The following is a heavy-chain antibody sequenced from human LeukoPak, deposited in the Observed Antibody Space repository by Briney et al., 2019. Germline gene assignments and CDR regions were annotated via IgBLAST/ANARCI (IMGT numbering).Heavy chain of an antibody. J-gene: IGHJ4*02. CDR2: ISGSGGST. CDR1: GFTFSSYS. D-gene: IGHD3-10*01. Sequence: GGSLRLSCAASGFTFSSYSMNWVRQAPGKGLEWVSAISGSGGSTYYADSVKGRFTISRDNSKNTLYLQMNSLRAEDTAVYYCARARYMVRGVFDYWGQGTLVTVSS. CDR3: ARARYMVRGVFDY. V-gene: IGHV3-23*01.